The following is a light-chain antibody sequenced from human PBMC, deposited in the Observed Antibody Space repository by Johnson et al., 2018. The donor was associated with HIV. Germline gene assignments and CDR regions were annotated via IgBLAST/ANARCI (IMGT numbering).Light chain of an antibody. V-gene: IGLV1-51*02. CDR1: SSNIGNNY. J-gene: IGLJ1*01. CDR3: GTWDSSLSAGGV. Sequence: QSVLTQPPSMSAAPGQKVTISCSGSSSNIGNNYVSWYQQLPGTAPKLLIYESNKRPSGIPDRFSGSKSGTSATLGITGLQTGDEADYYCGTWDSSLSAGGVFGTGTKVTVL. CDR2: ESN.